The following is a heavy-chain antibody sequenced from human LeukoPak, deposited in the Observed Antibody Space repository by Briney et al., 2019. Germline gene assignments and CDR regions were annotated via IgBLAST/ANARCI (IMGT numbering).Heavy chain of an antibody. J-gene: IGHJ4*02. Sequence: GGSLTLSCAASGFTFSSYAMSWVRQAPGRGLEWVSGISASGGSTYYADSVKGRFIISRENSKNTLYLQMSSLRAEGTAIYYCVKDGGYSSSCYYFDYWGQGTLVTVSS. CDR2: ISASGGST. V-gene: IGHV3-23*01. D-gene: IGHD6-13*01. CDR1: GFTFSSYA. CDR3: VKDGGYSSSCYYFDY.